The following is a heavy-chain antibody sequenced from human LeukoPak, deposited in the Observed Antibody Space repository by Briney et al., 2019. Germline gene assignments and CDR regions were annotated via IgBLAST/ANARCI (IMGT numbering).Heavy chain of an antibody. CDR3: ARWDDSAWAFGN. Sequence: SETLSLTCIVSGGSISSYSWNWVRQSPGKGLEWVGYISHSGTTSYNSYLRSRVTISVDTSKNQLSLKLTSVTAADTAVFYCARWDDSAWAFGNWGPGTLVTVSS. CDR1: GGSISSYS. V-gene: IGHV4-59*08. D-gene: IGHD6-19*01. CDR2: ISHSGTT. J-gene: IGHJ4*02.